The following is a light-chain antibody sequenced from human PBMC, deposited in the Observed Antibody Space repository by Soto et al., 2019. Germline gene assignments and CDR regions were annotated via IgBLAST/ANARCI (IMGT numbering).Light chain of an antibody. J-gene: IGKJ1*01. Sequence: EIVMTQSPATLSVSPGERATLSCRASQNIYSNVAWYQQRPGQAPRLFIYDTSTRATGISDRFSGSGSGTDFTLTISRLEPEDFAVYYCQQYGSSPWTFGQGTKVEIK. CDR2: DTS. CDR1: QNIYSN. V-gene: IGKV3-20*01. CDR3: QQYGSSPWT.